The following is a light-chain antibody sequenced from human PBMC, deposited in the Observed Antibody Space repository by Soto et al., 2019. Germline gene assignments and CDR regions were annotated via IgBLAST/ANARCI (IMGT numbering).Light chain of an antibody. CDR3: CSYAGSYPFV. CDR2: DVD. Sequence: QSVLTQPRSVSGSPGQSVTISCTGTSSDVGNYNFVSWYQHHPGKAPKLMIYDVDKRPSGVLDRFSGSKSGNTASLTISGLQAEDEADYYCCSYAGSYPFVFGTGTKVTVL. J-gene: IGLJ1*01. V-gene: IGLV2-11*01. CDR1: SSDVGNYNF.